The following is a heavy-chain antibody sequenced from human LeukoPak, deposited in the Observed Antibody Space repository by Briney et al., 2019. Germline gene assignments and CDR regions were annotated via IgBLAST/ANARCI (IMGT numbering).Heavy chain of an antibody. CDR3: ARDGNLEMATEPYHNYYGMDV. Sequence: GGSLRLSCAASGFTFSSYSMKWVRQAPGKGLEWVSSISSSSSYIYYADSVKGRFTISRDNAKNSLYLQMNSLRAEDTAVYYCARDGNLEMATEPYHNYYGMDVWGQGTTVTVSS. D-gene: IGHD5-24*01. J-gene: IGHJ6*02. CDR1: GFTFSSYS. V-gene: IGHV3-21*01. CDR2: ISSSSSYI.